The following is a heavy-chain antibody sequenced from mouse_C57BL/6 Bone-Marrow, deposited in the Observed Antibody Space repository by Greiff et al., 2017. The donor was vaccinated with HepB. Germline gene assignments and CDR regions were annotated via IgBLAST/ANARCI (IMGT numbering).Heavy chain of an antibody. J-gene: IGHJ4*01. V-gene: IGHV2-9-1*01. CDR3: ARNGYYFYYAMDY. CDR2: IWTGGGT. D-gene: IGHD2-3*01. CDR1: GFSLTSYA. Sequence: VKLVESGPGLVAPSQSLSITCTVSGFSLTSYAISCVRQPPGKGLEWLGVIWTGGGTNYNSALKSRLSISKDNSKSQVFLKMNSLQTDDTARYYCARNGYYFYYAMDYWGQGTSVTVSS.